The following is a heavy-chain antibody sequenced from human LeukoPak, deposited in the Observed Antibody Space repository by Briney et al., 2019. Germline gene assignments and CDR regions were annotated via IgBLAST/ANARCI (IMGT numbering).Heavy chain of an antibody. D-gene: IGHD6-6*01. Sequence: SVKVSCKSSVYTFTSYGISWVRQAPGQGLEGMGWISAYNGNTNYAQKLQGRVTMTTDTSTSTAYMELRSLRSDDTAVYYCARDQSEYSSSSQGYWGQGNLVTVSS. CDR3: ARDQSEYSSSSQGY. CDR2: ISAYNGNT. J-gene: IGHJ4*02. V-gene: IGHV1-18*01. CDR1: VYTFTSYG.